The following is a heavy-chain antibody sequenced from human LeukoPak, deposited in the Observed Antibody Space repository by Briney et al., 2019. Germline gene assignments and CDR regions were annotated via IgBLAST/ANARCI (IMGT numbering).Heavy chain of an antibody. Sequence: GGSLRLSCAASGFTFSSYSMNWVRQAPGKGLEWVSYISSSSSTIYYADSVKGRFTISRDNAKNSLYLQMNSLRAEDTAVYYCARGYYDSSGYREFDYWGQGTLVTVSS. CDR2: ISSSSSTI. CDR3: ARGYYDSSGYREFDY. CDR1: GFTFSSYS. J-gene: IGHJ4*02. V-gene: IGHV3-48*01. D-gene: IGHD3-22*01.